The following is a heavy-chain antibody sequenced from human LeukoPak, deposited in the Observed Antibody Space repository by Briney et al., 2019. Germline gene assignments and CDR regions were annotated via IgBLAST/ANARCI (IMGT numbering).Heavy chain of an antibody. J-gene: IGHJ3*02. CDR1: GFSFNNYD. V-gene: IGHV3-33*06. CDR3: AKAYSSGLYTPPTDAFDI. D-gene: IGHD6-19*01. Sequence: GKSLRLSCAASGFSFNNYDIHWVRQAPGKGLEWVAVIWYDGSNKYYADSVKGRFTISRDNSKNTLYLQMNSLRGDDTAVYYCAKAYSSGLYTPPTDAFDIWGQGTMVTVSS. CDR2: IWYDGSNK.